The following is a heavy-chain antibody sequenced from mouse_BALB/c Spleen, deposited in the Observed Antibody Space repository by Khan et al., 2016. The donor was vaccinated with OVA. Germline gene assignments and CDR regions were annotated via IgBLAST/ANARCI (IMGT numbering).Heavy chain of an antibody. J-gene: IGHJ1*01. V-gene: IGHV9-1*02. Sequence: QFQLVQSGPELKKPGETVKISCKASGYTFKNYGMNWVKQAPGKGLKWMGWINTYTGEPTYTDDFKGRFAFSLETSASTAYLQINNLKNEDMATYFCARGASYWYFDVWGAGTTVTVSS. CDR3: ARGASYWYFDV. CDR2: INTYTGEP. CDR1: GYTFKNYG.